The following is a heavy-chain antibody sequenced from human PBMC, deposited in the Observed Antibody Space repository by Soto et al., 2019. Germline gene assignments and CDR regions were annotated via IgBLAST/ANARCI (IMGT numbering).Heavy chain of an antibody. CDR2: IYPGDSDT. D-gene: IGHD3-22*01. CDR1: GYSFTSYW. J-gene: IGHJ3*02. V-gene: IGHV5-51*01. CDR3: ARFRITMIVAATYQAFDI. Sequence: GESLKISCKGSGYSFTSYWIGWVRQMPGKGLEWMGIIYPGDSDTRYSPSFQGQVTISADKSISTAYLQWSSLKASDTAMYYCARFRITMIVAATYQAFDIWGQGTMVT.